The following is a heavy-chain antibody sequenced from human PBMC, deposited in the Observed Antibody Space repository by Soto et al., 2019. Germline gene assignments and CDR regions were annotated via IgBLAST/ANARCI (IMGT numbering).Heavy chain of an antibody. CDR1: GFTFSSYA. Sequence: PVGALRLSCAVSGFTFSSYAMSWVRQAPGKGLEWVSAISGSGGSTYYADTVKGRFTISRDNSKNTLFLQMNSLRAEDTAVYYCANPYSSGRRHYAFDIWGQGTMVTVSS. CDR2: ISGSGGST. V-gene: IGHV3-23*01. J-gene: IGHJ3*02. D-gene: IGHD6-19*01. CDR3: ANPYSSGRRHYAFDI.